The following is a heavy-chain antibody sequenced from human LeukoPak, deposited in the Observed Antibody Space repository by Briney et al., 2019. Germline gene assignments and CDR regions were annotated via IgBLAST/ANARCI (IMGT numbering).Heavy chain of an antibody. CDR3: AKDIFPNYGGNSHFDY. Sequence: GGSLRLSCAASGFTFSSYGMHWVRQAPGKGLEWVAVISYDGSNKYYADSVKGRFTISRDNSKNTLYMQMNSLRAEDTAVYYCAKDIFPNYGGNSHFDYWGQGTLVTVSS. J-gene: IGHJ4*02. CDR1: GFTFSSYG. CDR2: ISYDGSNK. D-gene: IGHD4-23*01. V-gene: IGHV3-30*18.